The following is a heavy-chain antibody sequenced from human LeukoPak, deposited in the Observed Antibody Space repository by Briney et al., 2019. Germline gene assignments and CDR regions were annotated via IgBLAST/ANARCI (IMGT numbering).Heavy chain of an antibody. V-gene: IGHV4-30-4*08. CDR3: ARDSPRDYYDSSGSYYFDY. Sequence: SETLSLTCTVSGGSISSGDYYWSWIRQPPGKGLEWTGYIYYSGSTYYNPSLKSRVTISVDTSKNQFSLKLSSVTAADTAVYYCARDSPRDYYDSSGSYYFDYWGQGTLVTVSS. D-gene: IGHD3-22*01. CDR2: IYYSGST. CDR1: GGSISSGDYY. J-gene: IGHJ4*02.